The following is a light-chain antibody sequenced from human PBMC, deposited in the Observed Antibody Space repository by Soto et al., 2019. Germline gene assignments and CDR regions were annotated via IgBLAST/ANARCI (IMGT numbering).Light chain of an antibody. J-gene: IGKJ2*01. CDR3: QQQGT. Sequence: EIVLTQSPDTLSLSPGEGATLSCRASRSLSSSYVVWYQQKPGQAPRLLIYAASRRATGIPDRFSGSGSATEYTLTISRLEPEDFAVYYCQQQGTFGQGTKLEIK. CDR2: AAS. CDR1: RSLSSSY. V-gene: IGKV3-20*01.